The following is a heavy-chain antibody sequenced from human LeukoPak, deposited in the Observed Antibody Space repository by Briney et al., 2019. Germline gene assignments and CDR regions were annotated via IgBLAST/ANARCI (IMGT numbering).Heavy chain of an antibody. V-gene: IGHV3-48*02. Sequence: PGGSLRLSCAVSGFTFSRYSINWVRQAPGKGLEWVSYISSSSSTIYYADSVKGRFTISRDNAKNSLYLQMNSLRDEDTAVYYCARDHYSGFDYWGQGTLVTVSS. CDR2: ISSSSSTI. CDR1: GFTFSRYS. CDR3: ARDHYSGFDY. D-gene: IGHD3-10*01. J-gene: IGHJ4*02.